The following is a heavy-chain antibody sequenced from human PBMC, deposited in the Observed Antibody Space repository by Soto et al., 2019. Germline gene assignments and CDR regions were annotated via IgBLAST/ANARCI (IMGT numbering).Heavy chain of an antibody. CDR1: GFSFHTFD. J-gene: IGHJ4*02. V-gene: IGHV3-48*02. CDR2: ISRTGGTI. CDR3: ARGNSTGCHYNSGY. D-gene: IGHD3-10*01. Sequence: EVQLVESGGGLVQPGGSLRLSCLTSGFSFHTFDMNWVRQAPGRGLEWVSSISRTGGTIYYADSVRGRFTVSRDNAVTSLYLQMSSLRDEDTAVYYCARGNSTGCHYNSGYWGQGTLVIVSS.